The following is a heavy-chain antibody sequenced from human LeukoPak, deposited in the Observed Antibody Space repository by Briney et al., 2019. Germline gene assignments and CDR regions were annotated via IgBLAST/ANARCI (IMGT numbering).Heavy chain of an antibody. D-gene: IGHD3-16*01. V-gene: IGHV4-59*01. Sequence: SETLSLTCTVSGGSISSYYWSWIRQPPGKGLEWIGYIYYSGSTNYNPSLKSRVTISVDTSKNQFSLKLTSVTAADTAVYYCARRMLEARESSATNWFDTWGQGTLVSVSS. CDR1: GGSISSYY. CDR3: ARRMLEARESSATNWFDT. CDR2: IYYSGST. J-gene: IGHJ5*02.